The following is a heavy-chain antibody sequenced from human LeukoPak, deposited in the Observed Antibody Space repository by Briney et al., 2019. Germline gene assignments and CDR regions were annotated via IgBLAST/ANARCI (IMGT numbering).Heavy chain of an antibody. J-gene: IGHJ4*02. CDR1: GYTFTGYY. CDR2: INPNSGGT. V-gene: IGHV1-2*02. D-gene: IGHD3-10*01. CDR3: ARTSVGLGSGSFRYYFDY. Sequence: GASVKVSCKASGYTFTGYYMHWVRQAPGQGLEWMGWINPNSGGTNYAQKFQGRVTMTRDTSISTAYMELSRLRSDDTAVYYCARTSVGLGSGSFRYYFDYWGQGTLVTVSS.